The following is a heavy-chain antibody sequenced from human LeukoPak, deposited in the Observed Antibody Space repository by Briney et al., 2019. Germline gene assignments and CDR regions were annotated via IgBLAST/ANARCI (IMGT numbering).Heavy chain of an antibody. CDR1: GFTFSSYA. J-gene: IGHJ4*02. CDR2: ISGSGGST. CDR3: AKDVVATIHYYLDY. V-gene: IGHV3-23*01. Sequence: PGGSLRLSCAASGFTFSSYAMSWVRQAPGKGLEWVSAISGSGGSTYYADSVKGRSTISRDNSKNTLYLQMNSLRAEDTAVYYCAKDVVATIHYYLDYWGQGTLVTVSS. D-gene: IGHD5-12*01.